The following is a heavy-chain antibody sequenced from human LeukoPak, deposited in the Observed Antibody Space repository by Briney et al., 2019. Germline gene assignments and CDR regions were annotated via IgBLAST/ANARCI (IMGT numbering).Heavy chain of an antibody. J-gene: IGHJ6*03. CDR3: ASLQCYYYYMDV. D-gene: IGHD6-19*01. CDR1: SGSISSGGYY. Sequence: PSQTLSLTCTVSSGSISSGGYYWSWIRQHPGKGLEWIGYISYSGSTYYNPSLKSRLPISLDTSEKQFSLKLSSVTAADTAVYYCASLQCYYYYMDVWGKGTTVTVSS. V-gene: IGHV4-31*03. CDR2: ISYSGST.